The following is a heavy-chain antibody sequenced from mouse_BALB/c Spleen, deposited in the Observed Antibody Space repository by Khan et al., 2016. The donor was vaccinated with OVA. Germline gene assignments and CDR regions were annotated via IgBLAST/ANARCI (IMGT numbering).Heavy chain of an antibody. CDR2: IYPGSGYT. Sequence: VQLQESGPELVKPGAAVNMSCKASGYTFSDYLISWVKQRTGQGLEWIGEIYPGSGYTYYNEKFKGKATLTSDKSSNTAYIQLSSLTSEDSAVYFCARAGYGGFAYWGQGTLVTVSA. CDR3: ARAGYGGFAY. CDR1: GYTFSDYL. V-gene: IGHV1-81*01. J-gene: IGHJ3*01. D-gene: IGHD3-2*02.